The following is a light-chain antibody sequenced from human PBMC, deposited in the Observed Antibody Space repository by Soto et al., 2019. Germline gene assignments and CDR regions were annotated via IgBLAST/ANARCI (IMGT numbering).Light chain of an antibody. CDR3: QQSDSTPYT. J-gene: IGKJ2*01. Sequence: DLQMTQSPSSLSASVGDRVTINWRASQSISTFLNWYQQKPGQAPKVLISAASTLQSGVPSRFSGRGSGTDFTLTISSLQPEDFATYYCQQSDSTPYTFGQGTTLETK. CDR1: QSISTF. CDR2: AAS. V-gene: IGKV1-39*01.